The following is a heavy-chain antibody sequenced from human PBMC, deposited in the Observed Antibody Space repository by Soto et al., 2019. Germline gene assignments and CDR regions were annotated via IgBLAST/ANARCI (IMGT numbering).Heavy chain of an antibody. Sequence: PSATLSLTYTLSGCSISSNSYNWGWIRQPPGTGLQWIGTIDYSGSTYSTPSLKSRVTIPVDTSKNHFSLKLSSVTAADTAVDYSAGHNRGYSYDSYYYYGMDVGGQGT. CDR3: AGHNRGYSYDSYYYYGMDV. CDR1: GCSISSNSYN. D-gene: IGHD5-18*01. CDR2: IDYSGST. V-gene: IGHV4-39*01. J-gene: IGHJ6*02.